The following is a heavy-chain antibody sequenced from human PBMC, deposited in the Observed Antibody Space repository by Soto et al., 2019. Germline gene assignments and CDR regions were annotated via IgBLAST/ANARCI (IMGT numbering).Heavy chain of an antibody. CDR3: ASGGRDYYDSSGYYGDAFDI. D-gene: IGHD3-22*01. J-gene: IGHJ3*02. Sequence: SETLSLTCTVSGGSISSSSYYWGWIRQPPGKGLEWIGSIYYSGSTYYNPSLKSRVTISVDTSKNQFSLKLSSVTAADTAVYYCASGGRDYYDSSGYYGDAFDIWGQGTMVT. CDR2: IYYSGST. CDR1: GGSISSSSYY. V-gene: IGHV4-39*01.